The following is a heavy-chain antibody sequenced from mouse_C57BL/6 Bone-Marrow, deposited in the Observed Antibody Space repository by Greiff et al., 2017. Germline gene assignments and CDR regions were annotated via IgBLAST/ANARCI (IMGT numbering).Heavy chain of an antibody. CDR3: ASPYEYDDYFDY. D-gene: IGHD2-4*01. V-gene: IGHV1-55*01. CDR2: IYPGSGST. Sequence: QVQLQQPGAELVKPGASVKMSCKASGYTFTSYWITWVKQRPGQGLEWIGDIYPGSGSTNYNEKFKSKAKLTVDTSSSTAYMQLSSLTSEDSAVYYCASPYEYDDYFDYWGQGTTLTVSS. CDR1: GYTFTSYW. J-gene: IGHJ2*01.